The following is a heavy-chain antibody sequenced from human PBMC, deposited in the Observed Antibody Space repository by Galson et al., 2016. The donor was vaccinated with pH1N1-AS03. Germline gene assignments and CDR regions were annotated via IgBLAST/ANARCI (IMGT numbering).Heavy chain of an antibody. J-gene: IGHJ4*02. V-gene: IGHV4-59*05. Sequence: LRLSCAASGFNFNVYSMNWVRQAPGKGLEWIGTIHYGGSTYYNPSLRSRVTISVDVSKYQFTLDLKSVTAADTSVYYCTIYTSTAADYWGQGTLVTVSS. D-gene: IGHD2/OR15-2a*01. CDR1: GFNFNVYS. CDR3: TIYTSTAADY. CDR2: IHYGGST.